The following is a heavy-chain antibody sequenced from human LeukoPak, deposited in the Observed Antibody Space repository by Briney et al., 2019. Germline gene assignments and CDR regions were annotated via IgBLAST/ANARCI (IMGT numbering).Heavy chain of an antibody. CDR2: MYYSGST. CDR3: ARANYYGSGSYYSYYFDY. V-gene: IGHV4-39*07. J-gene: IGHJ4*02. Sequence: SETLSLTCTVSGGSISSSSDYWGWVRQPPGKGLEWIGSMYYSGSTYYNPSLKSRVTISVDTSKNQFSLKLSSVTAADTAVYYCARANYYGSGSYYSYYFDYWGQGTLVTVSS. CDR1: GGSISSSSDY. D-gene: IGHD3-10*01.